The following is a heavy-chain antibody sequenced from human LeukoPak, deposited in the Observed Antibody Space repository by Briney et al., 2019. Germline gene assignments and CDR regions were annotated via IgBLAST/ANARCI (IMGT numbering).Heavy chain of an antibody. CDR3: AKDLSTYYDILTGLEY. CDR2: ISGSYTST. D-gene: IGHD3-9*01. V-gene: IGHV3-23*01. CDR1: GFTFDDYG. J-gene: IGHJ4*02. Sequence: GGSLRLSCTASGFTFDDYGMTWVRQAPGKGLEWVAGISGSYTSTYYADSVKGRFTISRDNPKNTVYLQMISLRGEDTAVYYCAKDLSTYYDILTGLEYWGQGTLVTVSS.